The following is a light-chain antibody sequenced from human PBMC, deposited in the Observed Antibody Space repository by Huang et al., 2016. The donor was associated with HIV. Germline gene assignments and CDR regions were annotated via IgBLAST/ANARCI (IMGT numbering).Light chain of an antibody. CDR2: SAS. CDR3: QQHFSTPGT. Sequence: DIQMTQSPSSLSASVGDRVTVTCRARQGSSNSLAWYQQKPGKAPKLLLSSASRLQSGVPSRFRGTGSATDYTLTISSLQPADFATYYCQQHFSTPGTFGQGTRVEIK. V-gene: IGKV1-NL1*01. J-gene: IGKJ1*01. CDR1: QGSSNS.